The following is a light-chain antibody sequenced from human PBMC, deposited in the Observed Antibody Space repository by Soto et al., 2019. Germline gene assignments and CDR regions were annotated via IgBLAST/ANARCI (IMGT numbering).Light chain of an antibody. CDR1: SSNIGGNS. Sequence: QSVLTQPPSVSAAPGQKVTISCSGSSSNIGGNSVSWYQQLPGTAPKLLIYDDNKRPSGIPDRFSGSKSGTSATLGITGFQTGDEADYYCGSWDSSLSAYVFGSGTRSPS. J-gene: IGLJ1*01. CDR3: GSWDSSLSAYV. CDR2: DDN. V-gene: IGLV1-51*01.